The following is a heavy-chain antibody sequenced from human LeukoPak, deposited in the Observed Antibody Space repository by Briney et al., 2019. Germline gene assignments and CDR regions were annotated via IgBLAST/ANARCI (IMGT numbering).Heavy chain of an antibody. D-gene: IGHD4-23*01. CDR3: ARSVVTLYWYFDL. V-gene: IGHV4-39*07. CDR1: GGSVSSTTYY. Sequence: SETLSLTCTVSGGSVSSTTYYWSWIRQPPGRGLEWIASINYSGSTYYNPSLKSRVTISLDTSKNQFSLKLSSVTTADTAVYYCARSVVTLYWYFDLWGRGTLDTVSS. CDR2: INYSGST. J-gene: IGHJ2*01.